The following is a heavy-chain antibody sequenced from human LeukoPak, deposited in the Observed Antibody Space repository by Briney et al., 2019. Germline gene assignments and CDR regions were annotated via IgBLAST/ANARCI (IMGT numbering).Heavy chain of an antibody. D-gene: IGHD6-19*01. CDR3: ARDRDSSGWYEGFDY. CDR2: ISYDGSNK. V-gene: IGHV3-30-3*01. CDR1: GFTFSSSA. Sequence: GGSLRLSFAASGFTFSSSAMHSVRQAPDKGLEWVAVISYDGSNKYYADSVKGRFTISRDNSKNTLYLQMNSLRADDTAVYYCARDRDSSGWYEGFDYWGPGTLVTVSS. J-gene: IGHJ4*02.